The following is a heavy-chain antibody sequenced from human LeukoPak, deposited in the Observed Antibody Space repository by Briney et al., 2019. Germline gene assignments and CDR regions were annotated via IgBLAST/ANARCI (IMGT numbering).Heavy chain of an antibody. CDR2: ISYDGSNK. CDR1: GFTFSSYA. CDR3: AKGVTPDY. J-gene: IGHJ4*02. Sequence: GGSLRLSCVASGFTFSSYAMHWVRQAPGKGLEWVAVISYDGSNKYYADSVKGRFTISRDNSKNTLYLQMNSLRAEDTAVYYCAKGVTPDYWGQGTLVTVSS. V-gene: IGHV3-30-3*01. D-gene: IGHD2-21*02.